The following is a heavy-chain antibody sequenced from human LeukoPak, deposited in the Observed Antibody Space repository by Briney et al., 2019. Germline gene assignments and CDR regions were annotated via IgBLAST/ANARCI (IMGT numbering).Heavy chain of an antibody. J-gene: IGHJ6*02. CDR1: GFTFGDYA. CDR3: TRDLGSGSGSPLYYCYYGMDV. V-gene: IGHV3-49*04. D-gene: IGHD3-10*01. Sequence: GGSPRLSCTASGFTFGDYAMSWVRQAPGKGLEWVGFIRGKAYGGTTEYAASVKARFTISRDDFKSIAYLQMNSLKTEDTAVYYCTRDLGSGSGSPLYYCYYGMDVWGQGTTVTVSS. CDR2: IRGKAYGGTT.